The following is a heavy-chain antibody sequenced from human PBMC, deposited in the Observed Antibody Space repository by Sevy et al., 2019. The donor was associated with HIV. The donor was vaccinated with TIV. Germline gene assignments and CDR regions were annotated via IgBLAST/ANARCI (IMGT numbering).Heavy chain of an antibody. CDR3: ARDFTIFGVVSGIDY. Sequence: GGSLRLSCAASGFNFRTYSMNWVRQAPGKGLEWLSSISDDSRYIYYSDSVKGRFTISRANAKNLFFLQMNHLRVEDTAIYYCARDFTIFGVVSGIDYWGQGNLVTVSS. D-gene: IGHD3-3*01. V-gene: IGHV3-21*04. CDR2: ISDDSRYI. J-gene: IGHJ4*02. CDR1: GFNFRTYS.